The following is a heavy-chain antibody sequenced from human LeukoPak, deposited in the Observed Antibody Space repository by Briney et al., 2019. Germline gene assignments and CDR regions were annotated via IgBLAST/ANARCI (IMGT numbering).Heavy chain of an antibody. J-gene: IGHJ4*02. CDR1: GDSITSNN. V-gene: IGHV4-59*08. Sequence: SESLSLTCTVSGDSITSNNWSWIRQPPQKGLERVWNIHYSGGTHYNPSLESRVTTSADTPKNHISLKLSSLTAADTAVYYCARQGADTGTCYGHFDYWGQGTLVTVSS. D-gene: IGHD1-26*01. CDR2: IHYSGGT. CDR3: ARQGADTGTCYGHFDY.